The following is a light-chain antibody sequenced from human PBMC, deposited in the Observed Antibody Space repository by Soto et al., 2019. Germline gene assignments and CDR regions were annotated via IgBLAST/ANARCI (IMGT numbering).Light chain of an antibody. CDR3: QKYNSAPTWT. V-gene: IGKV1-27*01. CDR2: AAS. CDR1: QGISNY. J-gene: IGKJ1*01. Sequence: DIQMTQSASSLSASLGDRVTITWGASQGISNYLAWYQQKPVKVPKLLIYAASTLQSGVPSRFSGSGSATDFTPTISSLQPEDVATYYCQKYNSAPTWTFGQGTKVDIK.